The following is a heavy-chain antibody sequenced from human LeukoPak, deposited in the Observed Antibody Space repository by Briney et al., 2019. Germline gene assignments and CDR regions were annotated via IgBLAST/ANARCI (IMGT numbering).Heavy chain of an antibody. Sequence: PSETLSLTCDVYGESFSGYYWSWIRQPPGKGLEWIGYIYYSGSTNYNPSLKSRVTISVDTSKNQFSLKLSSVTAADTAVYYCARRYRKDGDYSYFDYWGQGTLVTVSS. V-gene: IGHV4-59*01. J-gene: IGHJ4*02. CDR3: ARRYRKDGDYSYFDY. CDR1: GESFSGYY. CDR2: IYYSGST. D-gene: IGHD4-17*01.